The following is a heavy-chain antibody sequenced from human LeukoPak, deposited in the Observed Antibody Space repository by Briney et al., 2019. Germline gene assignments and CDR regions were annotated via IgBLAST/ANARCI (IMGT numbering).Heavy chain of an antibody. Sequence: ASVKVSCKSSGFTFTAEYIHWVGQAPGQGLEWMGWINPYSGAINYAQKFQGRVTLTRDTSISTAYMELSRLTSGDTAVYYCARDPKSQLLLDYWGQGTLVTVSS. CDR1: GFTFTAEY. V-gene: IGHV1-2*02. CDR2: INPYSGAI. D-gene: IGHD2-2*01. J-gene: IGHJ4*02. CDR3: ARDPKSQLLLDY.